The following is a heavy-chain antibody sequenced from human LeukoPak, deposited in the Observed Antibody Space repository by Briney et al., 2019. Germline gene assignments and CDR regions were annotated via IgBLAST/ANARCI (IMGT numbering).Heavy chain of an antibody. CDR1: GGSISSGGYY. J-gene: IGHJ3*02. CDR2: IYYSGST. V-gene: IGHV4-31*03. Sequence: PSETLSLTCTVSGGSISSGGYYWSWIRQHPGKGLEWIGYIYYSGSTYYNPSLKSRVTISVDTSKNQFSLKLSSVTAADTAVYYCARRRGYCSSGSCMTLGAFDIWGQGTMVTVSS. CDR3: ARRRGYCSSGSCMTLGAFDI. D-gene: IGHD2-15*01.